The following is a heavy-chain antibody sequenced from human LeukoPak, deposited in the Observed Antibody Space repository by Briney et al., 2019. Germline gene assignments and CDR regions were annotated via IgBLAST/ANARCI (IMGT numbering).Heavy chain of an antibody. Sequence: ASVKVSCKASGYTFTSYGITWVRQAPGQGLEWMVWINTYSGNTNYAQYLQGRVTMTTDTSTRTVYMELRSLRSDDTAVYFCARDFPAPYDGSYGYWGQGTLVTVSS. D-gene: IGHD1-26*01. CDR2: INTYSGNT. CDR1: GYTFTSYG. V-gene: IGHV1-18*01. J-gene: IGHJ4*02. CDR3: ARDFPAPYDGSYGY.